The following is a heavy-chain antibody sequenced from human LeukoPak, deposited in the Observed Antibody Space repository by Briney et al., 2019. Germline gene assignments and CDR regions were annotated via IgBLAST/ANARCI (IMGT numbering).Heavy chain of an antibody. CDR3: AKDYCSRTSCYRYFDY. CDR1: GFTFSSYG. CDR2: IRYDGNNK. J-gene: IGHJ4*02. D-gene: IGHD2-2*01. V-gene: IGHV3-30*02. Sequence: PGGSLRLSCAASGFTFSSYGMHWVRQAPGKGLEWVAFIRYDGNNKYYADSVKGRFTISRDNSKNTLYLQTNSLRAEDTAVFYCAKDYCSRTSCYRYFDYWGQGTLVTVSS.